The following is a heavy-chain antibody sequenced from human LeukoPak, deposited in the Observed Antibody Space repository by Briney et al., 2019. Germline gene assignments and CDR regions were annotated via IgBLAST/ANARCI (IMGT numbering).Heavy chain of an antibody. CDR1: GFTFSSYA. Sequence: GGSLRLSCAASGFTFSSYAMHWVRQAPGKGLEWVAVISYDGNIKYYTDSVKGRFTISRDNYKNTLYLKMNSMRAEDTAVYYCARDYLMGGTTGKAFDIWGQGTMVTISS. J-gene: IGHJ3*02. D-gene: IGHD1-26*01. CDR3: ARDYLMGGTTGKAFDI. CDR2: ISYDGNIK. V-gene: IGHV3-30*04.